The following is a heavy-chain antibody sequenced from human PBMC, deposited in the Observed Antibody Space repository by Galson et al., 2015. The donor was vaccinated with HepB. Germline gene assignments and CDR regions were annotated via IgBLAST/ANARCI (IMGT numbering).Heavy chain of an antibody. J-gene: IGHJ4*02. CDR3: AREGSGYYDSSGYYLFDY. CDR1: GFTFSSYG. Sequence: SLRLSCAACGFTFSSYGMHWVRQAPGKGLVWVAVIWYDGSNKYYADSVKARFTIPRDNSKNTPYLQMNSLRSEDTAVYYCAREGSGYYDSSGYYLFDYWGQGTLVTVSS. D-gene: IGHD3-22*01. V-gene: IGHV3-33*01. CDR2: IWYDGSNK.